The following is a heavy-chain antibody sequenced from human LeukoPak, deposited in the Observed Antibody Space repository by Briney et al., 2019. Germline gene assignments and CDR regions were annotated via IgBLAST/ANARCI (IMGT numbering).Heavy chain of an antibody. Sequence: PSETLSLTCTVSGGSISSSSYYWGWIRQPPGKGLEWIGSIYYSGSTYYNPSLKSRVTISVDTSKNQFSLKLSSVTAADTAVYYCARSNWGTYYYYMDVWGKGTTVTVSS. CDR2: IYYSGST. CDR3: ARSNWGTYYYYMDV. CDR1: GGSISSSSYY. V-gene: IGHV4-39*07. D-gene: IGHD7-27*01. J-gene: IGHJ6*03.